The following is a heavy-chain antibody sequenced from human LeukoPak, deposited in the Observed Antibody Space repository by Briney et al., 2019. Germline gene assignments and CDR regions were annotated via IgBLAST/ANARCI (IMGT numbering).Heavy chain of an antibody. CDR1: GFTVSSNY. J-gene: IGHJ4*02. Sequence: GGSLRLSCAASGFTVSSNYMSWVRQAPGKGLEWVSVIYNGGSTYYADSVKGRFTISRDNSKNTLYLQMNSLRAEDTAVYYCAKAAYSSSWYYFDYWGQGTLVTVSS. V-gene: IGHV3-66*01. D-gene: IGHD6-13*01. CDR2: IYNGGST. CDR3: AKAAYSSSWYYFDY.